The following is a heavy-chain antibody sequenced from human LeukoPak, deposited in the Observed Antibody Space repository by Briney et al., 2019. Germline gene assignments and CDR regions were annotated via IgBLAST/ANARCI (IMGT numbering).Heavy chain of an antibody. J-gene: IGHJ4*02. CDR3: ARGRNVFVS. CDR2: IDSDGSGT. CDR1: GFTFSSYW. Sequence: GGSLRLSCAASGFTFSSYWMHCVRQAPGKGLVWVSRIDSDGSGTVYADSVMGRFTISRDNAKNTLYLQMNSLRAEDTAVYYCARGRNVFVSWGQGTLVTVSS. D-gene: IGHD3-10*02. V-gene: IGHV3-74*01.